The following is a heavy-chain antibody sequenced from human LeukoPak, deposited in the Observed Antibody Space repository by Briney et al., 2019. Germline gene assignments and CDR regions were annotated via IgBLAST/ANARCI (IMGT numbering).Heavy chain of an antibody. D-gene: IGHD2-2*01. CDR3: ARGPRCTSISCYSVGLFDY. J-gene: IGHJ4*02. V-gene: IGHV4-4*07. Sequence: SETLSLTCTVSGGSISSYYWSWIRQPAGKGLEWIGRIYTSGSTNYNPSLKSRVIMSVDTSKNQFSLKLSSVTAADTAVYYCARGPRCTSISCYSVGLFDYWGQGTPVTVSS. CDR1: GGSISSYY. CDR2: IYTSGST.